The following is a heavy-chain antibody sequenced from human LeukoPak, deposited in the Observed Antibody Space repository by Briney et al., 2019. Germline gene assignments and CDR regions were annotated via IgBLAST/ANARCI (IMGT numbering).Heavy chain of an antibody. Sequence: PGGSLRLSCAASGFSFSNFAMSWVRQAPGKGLEWVSAITGSGGGIYYADSVEGRFTISRDQSKNTLYLQMNSLRAEDTAVYYCAKDQGSGGSGMNWFDPWGQGTLVTVSS. CDR1: GFSFSNFA. J-gene: IGHJ5*02. CDR2: ITGSGGGI. V-gene: IGHV3-23*01. D-gene: IGHD3-10*01. CDR3: AKDQGSGGSGMNWFDP.